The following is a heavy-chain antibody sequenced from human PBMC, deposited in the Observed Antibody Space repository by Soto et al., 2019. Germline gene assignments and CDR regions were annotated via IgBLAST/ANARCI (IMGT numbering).Heavy chain of an antibody. Sequence: QVQPQESGPGLVKPSGTLSLTCAVSGDSISSTNWWTWVRQPPGKGLEWIGEIYHSGSTNYNPSLKSRVTISVDMSKNQFSLKLTSVTAADTAVYYCARGGTGDLGAWGQGTLVTVSS. CDR2: IYHSGST. CDR1: GDSISSTNW. J-gene: IGHJ5*02. V-gene: IGHV4-4*02. D-gene: IGHD7-27*01. CDR3: ARGGTGDLGA.